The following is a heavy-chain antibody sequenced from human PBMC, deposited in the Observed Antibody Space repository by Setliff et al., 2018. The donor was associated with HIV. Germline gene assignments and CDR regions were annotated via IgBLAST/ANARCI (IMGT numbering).Heavy chain of an antibody. V-gene: IGHV1-69*13. D-gene: IGHD3-22*01. CDR1: GGIFTTSS. J-gene: IGHJ3*02. CDR2: IIPIFATV. CDR3: ARDKKGNYDSSGYFYSDAFDI. Sequence: SVKVSCKSSGGIFTTSSINWMRQVPGQGLEWMGGIIPIFATVNYAQKFQGRLTITADESTNTAYMELTSLRSEDTAMYYCARDKKGNYDSSGYFYSDAFDIWGQGTMVTVSS.